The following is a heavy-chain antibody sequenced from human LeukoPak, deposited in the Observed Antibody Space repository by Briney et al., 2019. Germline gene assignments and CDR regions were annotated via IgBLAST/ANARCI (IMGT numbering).Heavy chain of an antibody. J-gene: IGHJ6*02. V-gene: IGHV3-7*01. CDR2: IKQDGSEK. CDR3: ARDSAYYYGSGSYSVYYYYYYGMDV. Sequence: GGSLRLSCAASGFTFSSYWMSWVRQAPGKGLEWVANIKQDGSEKYYVDSVKGRFTISRDNAKNSLYPQMNSLRAEDTAVYYCARDSAYYYGSGSYSVYYYYYYGMDVWDQGTTVTVSS. CDR1: GFTFSSYW. D-gene: IGHD3-10*01.